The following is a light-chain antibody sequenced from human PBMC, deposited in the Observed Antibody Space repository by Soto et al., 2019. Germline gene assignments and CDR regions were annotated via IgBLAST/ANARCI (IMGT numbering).Light chain of an antibody. Sequence: QSALTQPASVSGSPGQSITISCTGTSSDVGSYNLVSWYQQHPGKAPKLMIYEGSKRPSGVSNRFSGSKSGNTASLTISGLKAEDEADYYCCSYAGSNPVFGGGTKLTVL. CDR1: SSDVGSYNL. J-gene: IGLJ3*02. V-gene: IGLV2-23*01. CDR2: EGS. CDR3: CSYAGSNPV.